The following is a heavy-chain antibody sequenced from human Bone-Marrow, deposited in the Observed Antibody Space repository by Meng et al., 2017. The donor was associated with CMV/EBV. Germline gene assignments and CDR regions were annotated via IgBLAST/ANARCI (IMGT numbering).Heavy chain of an antibody. CDR1: GSGFSDYY. D-gene: IGHD1-26*01. CDR2: IDSSGTRT. J-gene: IGHJ6*02. CDR3: ARDSREVGAMLGYYYYGMDV. V-gene: IGHV3-11*01. Sequence: GGSLRLSCVASGSGFSDYYMTWIRQAPGKGLEWVAYIDSSGTRTYYADSVRGRFTLSRDNAKNSMYLQTSSLRVEDTAVYYCARDSREVGAMLGYYYYGMDVWGQGSTVTVSS.